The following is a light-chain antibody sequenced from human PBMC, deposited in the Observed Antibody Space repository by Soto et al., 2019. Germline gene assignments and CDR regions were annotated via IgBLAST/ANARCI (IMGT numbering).Light chain of an antibody. Sequence: DIQMTQSPSSLSASVGDKVTITCRASQSISTYLHWYQQKPGKAPKLLIFAASSLQSGVPSRFSGSGSGTDFALTISGLQPEDFSTYYCQQSYSIPPYTFGQGTKLGIK. CDR3: QQSYSIPPYT. CDR1: QSISTY. V-gene: IGKV1-39*01. J-gene: IGKJ2*01. CDR2: AAS.